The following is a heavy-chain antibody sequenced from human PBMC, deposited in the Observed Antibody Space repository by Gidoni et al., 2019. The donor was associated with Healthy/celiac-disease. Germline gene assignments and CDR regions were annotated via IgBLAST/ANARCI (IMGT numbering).Heavy chain of an antibody. CDR2: ISYDGSNK. Sequence: QVQLVESGGGVVQPGRSMRLPCAAPGFTFSSYAMHWVRQAPGKGMEWVVVISYDGSNKYYADSVKCRFTISRDNSKNTLYLQMNSLRAEDTAVYYCARDEYPYDSSCYYVYWGQGTLVTVSS. D-gene: IGHD3-22*01. V-gene: IGHV3-30-3*01. CDR3: ARDEYPYDSSCYYVY. CDR1: GFTFSSYA. J-gene: IGHJ4*02.